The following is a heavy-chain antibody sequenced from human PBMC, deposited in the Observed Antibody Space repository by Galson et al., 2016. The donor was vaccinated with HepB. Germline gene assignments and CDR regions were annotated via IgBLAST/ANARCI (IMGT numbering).Heavy chain of an antibody. J-gene: IGHJ6*02. CDR1: GGSFSDNY. D-gene: IGHD3-22*01. CDR2: TDNSGGT. CDR3: ARSLVVVAPPLHYHGIDV. Sequence: CAVYGGSFSDNYWIWIRQPPGEGLEWIGETDNSGGTKYNPSLKSRVTILVDTSKNQFSLELNSVTAADTAVYYCARSLVVVAPPLHYHGIDVWGQGTTVTVSS. V-gene: IGHV4-34*01.